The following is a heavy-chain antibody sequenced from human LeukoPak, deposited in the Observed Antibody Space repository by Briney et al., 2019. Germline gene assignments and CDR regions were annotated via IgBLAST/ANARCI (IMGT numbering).Heavy chain of an antibody. CDR2: ISSSGSTI. Sequence: AGGSLRLSCATSGFTFSSYEMNWVRQAPGKGLEWVSYISSSGSTIYYADSVKGRFTISRDNAKNSLYLQMNSLRAEDTAVYYCARGPYYYYGTDVWGQGTTVTVSS. J-gene: IGHJ6*02. CDR3: ARGPYYYYGTDV. V-gene: IGHV3-48*03. CDR1: GFTFSSYE.